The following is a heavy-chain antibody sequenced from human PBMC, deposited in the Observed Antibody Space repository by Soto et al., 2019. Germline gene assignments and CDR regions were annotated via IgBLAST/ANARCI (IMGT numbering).Heavy chain of an antibody. CDR1: DGSISSYY. V-gene: IGHV4-59*08. J-gene: IGHJ4*02. CDR2: IYYSGST. Sequence: PSETLSVTCSVADGSISSYYWRWIRQPPGKGLEWIGYIYYSGSTNYNPSLKSRVTISVDTSKNQFSLKLNSMTAADTAVYYCARHNYGSGSTYFDYWRQGTLVTVSS. D-gene: IGHD3-10*01. CDR3: ARHNYGSGSTYFDY.